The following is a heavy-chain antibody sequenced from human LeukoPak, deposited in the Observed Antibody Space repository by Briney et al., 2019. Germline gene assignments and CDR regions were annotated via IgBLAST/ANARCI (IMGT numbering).Heavy chain of an antibody. D-gene: IGHD2/OR15-2a*01. CDR3: ARGGDTTFSDY. CDR1: GFTFNNYA. V-gene: IGHV3-23*01. CDR2: IGGSGGGI. J-gene: IGHJ4*02. Sequence: GGSLRLSCAASGFTFNNYAMSWVRQAPGRSLEWVSTIGGSGGGIFYADSVKGRFTISRDKSKSTLYLQMDSLRADDTAIYYCARGGDTTFSDYWGQGTLVTVSS.